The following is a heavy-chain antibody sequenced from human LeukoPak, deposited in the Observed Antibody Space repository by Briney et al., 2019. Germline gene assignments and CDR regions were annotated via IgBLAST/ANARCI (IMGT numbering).Heavy chain of an antibody. Sequence: ASVKVSCKASGYTFTSYDINWVRQATGQGLEWMGWMNPNSGNTGYAQKFQGRVTMTRNTSISTAYMELSSLRSEDTAVYYCARSDCSSTSCPGLTYYYYGMDVWGQGTTVTVSS. CDR3: ARSDCSSTSCPGLTYYYYGMDV. J-gene: IGHJ6*02. CDR1: GYTFTSYD. V-gene: IGHV1-8*01. D-gene: IGHD2-2*01. CDR2: MNPNSGNT.